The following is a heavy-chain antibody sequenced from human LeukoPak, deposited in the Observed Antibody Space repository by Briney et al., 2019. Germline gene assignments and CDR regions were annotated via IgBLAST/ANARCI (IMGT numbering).Heavy chain of an antibody. D-gene: IGHD6-13*01. CDR1: GFTFSSYW. V-gene: IGHV3-7*01. CDR3: ARGGTAAGLYFDL. J-gene: IGHJ4*01. Sequence: GGSLRLSCAVSGFTFSSYWMNWVRQAPGKGLEWVASIRQDGGEKSYVDSVKGRFTLSRDNTKNSLYLQMSSLRAEDTAVYYCARGGTAAGLYFDLWGQGTLVTVSS. CDR2: IRQDGGEK.